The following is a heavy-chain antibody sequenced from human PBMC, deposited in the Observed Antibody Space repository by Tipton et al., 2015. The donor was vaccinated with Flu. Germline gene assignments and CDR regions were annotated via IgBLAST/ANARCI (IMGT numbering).Heavy chain of an antibody. Sequence: SLRLSCSASGFTFNNYAMHWVRQAPGKGLEWVAVISFGGSNQYYTDSVKGRFTISRDTSKNMVYLQMNSLRAEDTAVYYCARDKNEFYAFENWAQGTLVTVSS. D-gene: IGHD2/OR15-2a*01. CDR3: ARDKNEFYAFEN. J-gene: IGHJ4*02. CDR1: GFTFNNYA. V-gene: IGHV3-30-3*01. CDR2: ISFGGSNQ.